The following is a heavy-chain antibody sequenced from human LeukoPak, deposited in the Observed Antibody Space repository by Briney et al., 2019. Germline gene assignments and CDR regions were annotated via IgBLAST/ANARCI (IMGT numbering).Heavy chain of an antibody. CDR2: ISAYNGNT. J-gene: IGHJ4*02. CDR3: ARVVGATTPFHIDH. Sequence: GASVTVSCKASGYTFTNYGIIWVRQAPGQGLEWMGWISAYNGNTDYAQKLQGRVSMTTDTSTNTAYMELRSLRSDDTAVYYCARVVGATTPFHIDHWGQGTLVTVSS. CDR1: GYTFTNYG. V-gene: IGHV1-18*01. D-gene: IGHD1-26*01.